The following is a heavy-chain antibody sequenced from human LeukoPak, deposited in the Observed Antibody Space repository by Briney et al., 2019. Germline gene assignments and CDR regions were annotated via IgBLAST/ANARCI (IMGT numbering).Heavy chain of an antibody. CDR3: AIGRGGQQLGDY. Sequence: GESLQISSQHSEYSLPNYCIGWVRPMPRKGLAWMGIIYPDDSDTRYSPSFQGQVTISADKSISTAYLQCSSLKASDTVMYYCAIGRGGQQLGDYWGQGTLVTVSS. CDR1: EYSLPNYC. J-gene: IGHJ4*02. CDR2: IYPDDSDT. V-gene: IGHV5-51*01. D-gene: IGHD6-13*01.